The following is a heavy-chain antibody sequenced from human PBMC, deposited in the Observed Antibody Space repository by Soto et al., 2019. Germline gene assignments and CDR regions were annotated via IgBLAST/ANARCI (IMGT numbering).Heavy chain of an antibody. Sequence: EVQLLESGGALVQPGGSLRLSCAASGFTFSNHAMNWVRQAPGKGLEWVSTISDRGSTYYADSVKGRFTISRDNSMNTGSLEMISLSAEATAVYYCARDSGGHYCTSTSCLNVFDRRGQGTLVIVSS. D-gene: IGHD2-2*01. J-gene: IGHJ4*02. CDR1: GFTFSNHA. CDR3: ARDSGGHYCTSTSCLNVFDR. V-gene: IGHV3-23*01. CDR2: ISDRGST.